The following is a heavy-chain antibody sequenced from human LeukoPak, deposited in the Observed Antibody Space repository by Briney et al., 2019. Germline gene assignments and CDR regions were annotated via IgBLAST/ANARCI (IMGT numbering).Heavy chain of an antibody. Sequence: ASVKVSCKASGYTFTGYYMHWVRQAPGQGLEWMGWINPNSGGTNYAQKFQGRVTMTRDTSISTAYMELSRLRSDDTAVYYCARGSWITGTTSYYYHMDVWGKGTTVTVSS. CDR1: GYTFTGYY. V-gene: IGHV1-2*02. D-gene: IGHD1-7*01. J-gene: IGHJ6*03. CDR3: ARGSWITGTTSYYYHMDV. CDR2: INPNSGGT.